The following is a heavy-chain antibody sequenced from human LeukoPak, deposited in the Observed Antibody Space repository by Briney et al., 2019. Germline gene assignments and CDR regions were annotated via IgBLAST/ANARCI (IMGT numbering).Heavy chain of an antibody. J-gene: IGHJ6*04. D-gene: IGHD3-10*02. CDR1: GFTFSSYA. Sequence: GGSLRLSCAASGFTFSSYALHWVRQAPGKGLEWVAVISNDGSNAYYADSMKGRFTISRDNAKNSLYLQMNSLRAEDTAVYYCAELGITMIGGVWGKGTTVTISS. CDR2: ISNDGSNA. V-gene: IGHV3-30*04. CDR3: AELGITMIGGV.